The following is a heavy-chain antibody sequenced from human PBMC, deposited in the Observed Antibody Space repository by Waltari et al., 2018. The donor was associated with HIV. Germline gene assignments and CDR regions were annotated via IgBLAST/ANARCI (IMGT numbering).Heavy chain of an antibody. V-gene: IGHV4-34*01. CDR3: ARGEGMRLGDDWDPFVPSSYYFGLDG. J-gene: IGHJ6*02. CDR2: ISHNGRT. D-gene: IGHD3-16*01. CDR1: AGAFIVSY. Sequence: QVQLQQWGPGALKPSETLPLPCTVHAGAFIVSYWPFFPQSPGTELEWIGEISHNGRTEYRPSLKRGRSMEIDTAKKQVSMTLKTVTAADTAAYYCARGEGMRLGDDWDPFVPSSYYFGLDGLGQGTTVIVS.